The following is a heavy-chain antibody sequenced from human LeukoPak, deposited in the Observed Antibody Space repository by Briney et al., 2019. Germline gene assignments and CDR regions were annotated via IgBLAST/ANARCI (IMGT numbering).Heavy chain of an antibody. D-gene: IGHD3-10*02. CDR3: ARGVFGELFFDY. Sequence: SETPSLTCAVSGYSISSSNWWGWIRQPPGKGLEWIGYIYYSGSTYYNPSLKSRVTMSVDTSKNQFSLKLSSVTAVDTAAYYCARGVFGELFFDYWGQGTLVTVSS. CDR1: GYSISSSNW. V-gene: IGHV4-28*03. J-gene: IGHJ4*02. CDR2: IYYSGST.